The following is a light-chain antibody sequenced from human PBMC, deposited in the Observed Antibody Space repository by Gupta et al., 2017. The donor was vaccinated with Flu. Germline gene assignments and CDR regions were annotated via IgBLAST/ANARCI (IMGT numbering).Light chain of an antibody. CDR3: AAWDDSMNGFYV. J-gene: IGLJ1*01. V-gene: IGLV1-44*01. CDR2: SNN. CDR1: SSNIGSNT. Sequence: QSVLTQPPSASGTPGQRVTISCSGSSSNIGSNTVNWYQQLPGTAPKLLIYSNNQRPSGVPDRFSGSKSGTSASLAISGLQSEDEADDYCAAWDDSMNGFYVFGTGTKANVL.